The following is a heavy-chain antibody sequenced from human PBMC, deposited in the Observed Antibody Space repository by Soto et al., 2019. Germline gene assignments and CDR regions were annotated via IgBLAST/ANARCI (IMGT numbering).Heavy chain of an antibody. D-gene: IGHD2-8*01. Sequence: PGGSLRLSCVASGFTFSDYAMSWVRQAPGKGLELVSGISGSGISSHTAGSVKGRFTIFRDNSKNTLNLQMSSLRVEDTAVYLCAKAGVPGRNRGYFFDYWGHGTLVTVSS. CDR2: ISGSGISS. CDR3: AKAGVPGRNRGYFFDY. CDR1: GFTFSDYA. V-gene: IGHV3-23*01. J-gene: IGHJ4*01.